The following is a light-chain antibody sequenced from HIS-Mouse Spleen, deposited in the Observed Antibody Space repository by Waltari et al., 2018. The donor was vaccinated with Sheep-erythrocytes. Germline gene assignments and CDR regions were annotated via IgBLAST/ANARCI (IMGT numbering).Light chain of an antibody. Sequence: QSVLTHPPPVPEAPRQSVTLSCSGSRSNIGNNSVTWYQQLPGKAPKLPLYYDALLPSGVSDRFSGSKSGTSASLAISGLQSEDEADYYCAAWDDSLNGWVFGGGTKLTVL. CDR1: RSNIGNNS. V-gene: IGLV1-36*01. CDR3: AAWDDSLNGWV. J-gene: IGLJ3*02. CDR2: YDA.